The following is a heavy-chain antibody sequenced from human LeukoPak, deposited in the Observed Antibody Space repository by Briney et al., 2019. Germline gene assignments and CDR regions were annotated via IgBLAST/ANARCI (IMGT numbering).Heavy chain of an antibody. Sequence: SETLSLTCTVSGATVTSGAYHWSWIRQSPGKGLVWIGHSENNKNNPSLNSRVTISVDSSKNHFSLRLSSVTAADTAVYFCATYHAGRGGSGYWGQGILVTVST. CDR1: GATVTSGAYH. V-gene: IGHV4-30-4*01. CDR3: ATYHAGRGGSGY. D-gene: IGHD2-8*01. J-gene: IGHJ4*02. CDR2: SENN.